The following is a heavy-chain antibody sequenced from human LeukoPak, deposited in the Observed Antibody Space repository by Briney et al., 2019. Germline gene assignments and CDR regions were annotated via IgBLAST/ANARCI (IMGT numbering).Heavy chain of an antibody. CDR1: GGTFSSYA. Sequence: SVKVSCKASGGTFSSYAISWVRQAPGQGLEWMGRIIPIFGTANYAQKFQGRVTITTDESTSTAYMELSSLRSEDTAVFYCARDRWAITMVRGVYYMDVWGKGTTVTVSS. D-gene: IGHD3-10*01. V-gene: IGHV1-69*05. CDR2: IIPIFGTA. CDR3: ARDRWAITMVRGVYYMDV. J-gene: IGHJ6*03.